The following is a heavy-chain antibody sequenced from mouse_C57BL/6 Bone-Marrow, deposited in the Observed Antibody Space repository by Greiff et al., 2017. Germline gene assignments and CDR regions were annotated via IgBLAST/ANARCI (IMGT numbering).Heavy chain of an antibody. CDR2: IWSGGST. V-gene: IGHV2-2*01. Sequence: VHLVESGPGLVQPSQSLSITCTVSGFSLTSYGVHWVRQSPGKGLEWLGVIWSGGSTDYNAAFISRLSISKDKSKSQVFFKMNSLQADDTAIYYCARRGADYLWYFDVWGTGTTVTVSS. CDR1: GFSLTSYG. D-gene: IGHD2-4*01. CDR3: ARRGADYLWYFDV. J-gene: IGHJ1*03.